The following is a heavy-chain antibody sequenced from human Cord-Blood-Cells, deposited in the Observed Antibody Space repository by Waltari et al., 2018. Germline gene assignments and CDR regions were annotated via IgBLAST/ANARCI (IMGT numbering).Heavy chain of an antibody. Sequence: QVQLVQSGAEVKKPGASVKVSCKASGYTFTSYAMHWVRQAPGQRLEWMGWINAGNGNTKNSQKFQGRVTITRDTSASTAYMELSSLRSEDTAVYYCASQRGVVVVAATIRDYYGMDVWGQGTTVTVSS. CDR2: INAGNGNT. V-gene: IGHV1-3*01. CDR3: ASQRGVVVVAATIRDYYGMDV. J-gene: IGHJ6*02. D-gene: IGHD2-15*01. CDR1: GYTFTSYA.